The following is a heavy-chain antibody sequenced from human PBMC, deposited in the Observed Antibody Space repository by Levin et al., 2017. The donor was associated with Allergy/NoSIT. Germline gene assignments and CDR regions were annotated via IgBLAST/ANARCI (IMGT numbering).Heavy chain of an antibody. CDR2: IYHSGST. CDR1: GYSISSGYY. CDR3: ARVSVVQLWDLFDY. J-gene: IGHJ4*02. Sequence: PSETLSLTCAVSGYSISSGYYWGWIRQPPGKGLEWIGSIYHSGSTYYNPSLKSRVTISVDTSKNQFSLKLSSVTAADTAVYYCARVSVVQLWDLFDYWGQGTLVTVSS. V-gene: IGHV4-38-2*01. D-gene: IGHD5-18*01.